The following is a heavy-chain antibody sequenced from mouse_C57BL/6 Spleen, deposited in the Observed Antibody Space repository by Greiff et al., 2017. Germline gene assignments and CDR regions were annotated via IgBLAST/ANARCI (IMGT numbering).Heavy chain of an antibody. V-gene: IGHV1-15*01. J-gene: IGHJ3*01. CDR3: TRDYGSSCFAY. CDR1: GYTFTDYE. D-gene: IGHD1-1*01. Sequence: VQLQQSGAELVRPGASVTLSCKASGYTFTDYEMHWVRQTPVHGLEWIGAIDPETGGTAYNQKFKGKAILTADKSSRTAYMELRSLTSEDAAVYYCTRDYGSSCFAYWGQGSLLTVSA. CDR2: IDPETGGT.